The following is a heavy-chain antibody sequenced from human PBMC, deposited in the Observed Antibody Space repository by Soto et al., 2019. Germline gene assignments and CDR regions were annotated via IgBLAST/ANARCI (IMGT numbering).Heavy chain of an antibody. CDR2: ISGTSVYI. CDR1: GFTFSNYN. V-gene: IGHV3-21*01. CDR3: AREGALKPFYS. Sequence: PGGSLRLSCVASGFTFSNYNMNWVRQAPGKGLEWVSHISGTSVYIHYADSVKGRFNISRDNAKNPVYLQMDSLRVEDTAVYYCAREGALKPFYSWGQGALVTVSS. J-gene: IGHJ5*01.